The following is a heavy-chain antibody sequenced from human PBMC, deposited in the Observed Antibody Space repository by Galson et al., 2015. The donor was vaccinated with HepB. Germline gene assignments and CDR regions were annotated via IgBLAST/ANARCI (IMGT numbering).Heavy chain of an antibody. D-gene: IGHD3-22*01. J-gene: IGHJ4*02. CDR3: ARSLHDSSGYPHSVNDY. V-gene: IGHV1-18*01. Sequence: QSGAEVKKTGESLKVSCKASGYTFTSYGISWVRQAPGQGLEWMGWISAYNGNTNYAQKLQGRVTMTTDTSTSTAYMELRSLRSDDTAVYYCARSLHDSSGYPHSVNDYWGQGTLVTVSS. CDR2: ISAYNGNT. CDR1: GYTFTSYG.